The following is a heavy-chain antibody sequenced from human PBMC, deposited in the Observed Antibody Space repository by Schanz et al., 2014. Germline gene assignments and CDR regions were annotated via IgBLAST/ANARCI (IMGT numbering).Heavy chain of an antibody. Sequence: EVQLVESGGNLVQPGGSLSLSCAASGFKFENYAMNWVRQAPGKGLEWVSSLDRSGGKTYYADSVTGRFTISRDNSKKTLYLQMSSLTAEDTAVYYCARDKDVISTHFYSPFHFYVMDVWGQGTTVTVSS. D-gene: IGHD3-3*02. V-gene: IGHV3-23*04. CDR3: ARDKDVISTHFYSPFHFYVMDV. CDR2: LDRSGGKT. CDR1: GFKFENYA. J-gene: IGHJ6*02.